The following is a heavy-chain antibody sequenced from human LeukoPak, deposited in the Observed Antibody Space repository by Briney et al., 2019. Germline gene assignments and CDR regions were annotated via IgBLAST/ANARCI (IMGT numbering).Heavy chain of an antibody. CDR2: INHSGST. D-gene: IGHD4-4*01. CDR1: GGSFSGYY. CDR3: ARLYDGYSNFDY. J-gene: IGHJ4*02. V-gene: IGHV4-34*01. Sequence: SETLSLTCAVYGGSFSGYYWSWIRQPPGKGLEWIGEINHSGSTNYNPSLKSRVTISVDTSKNQFSLKLSSVTAADTAVYYCARLYDGYSNFDYWGQGTLVTVSS.